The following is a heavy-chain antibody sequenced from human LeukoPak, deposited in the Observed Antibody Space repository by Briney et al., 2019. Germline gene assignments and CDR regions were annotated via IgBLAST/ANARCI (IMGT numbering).Heavy chain of an antibody. CDR2: ISYDGSNK. CDR3: AKAHTYYYDSSGYYYEGY. V-gene: IGHV3-30*18. CDR1: GFTFSSYG. J-gene: IGHJ4*02. Sequence: GGSLRLSCAASGFTFSSYGMHWVRQAPGKGLEWVAVISYDGSNKYYADSVKGRFTISRDNSKNTLYLQMNSLRAEDTAVYYCAKAHTYYYDSSGYYYEGYWGQGTLVTVSS. D-gene: IGHD3-22*01.